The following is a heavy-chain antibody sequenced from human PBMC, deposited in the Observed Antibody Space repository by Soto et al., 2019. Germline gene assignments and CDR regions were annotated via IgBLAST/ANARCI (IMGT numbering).Heavy chain of an antibody. Sequence: GGSLRLSCAASGFTFSSYWMHWVRQAPGKGLVWVSRINSDGSSTSYADSVKGRFTISRDNAKNTLYLQMNSLRAEDTAVYYCARDRQYYDSVSPNDAFDIWGQGTMVTVSS. D-gene: IGHD3-22*01. J-gene: IGHJ3*02. V-gene: IGHV3-74*01. CDR2: INSDGSST. CDR1: GFTFSSYW. CDR3: ARDRQYYDSVSPNDAFDI.